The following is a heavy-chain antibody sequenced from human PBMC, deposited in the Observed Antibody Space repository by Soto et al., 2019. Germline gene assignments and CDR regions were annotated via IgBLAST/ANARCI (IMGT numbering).Heavy chain of an antibody. D-gene: IGHD5-12*01. CDR2: IYYNGSP. J-gene: IGHJ4*02. Sequence: QVHLQESGPGLVKPSQTLSLTCTVSGGSIISGGYYWSWIRQHPGKGLEWIGYIYYNGSPYYNPSLKSRVTNSLDTSKNQFSMNLRSETASDTAVYYCARGVRGYSGYAPPDYWGQGTLVTVSS. CDR3: ARGVRGYSGYAPPDY. CDR1: GGSIISGGYY. V-gene: IGHV4-31*03.